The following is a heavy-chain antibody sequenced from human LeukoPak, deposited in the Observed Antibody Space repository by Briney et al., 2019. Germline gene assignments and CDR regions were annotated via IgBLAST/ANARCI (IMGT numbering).Heavy chain of an antibody. CDR2: IYSGGST. V-gene: IGHV3-53*01. D-gene: IGHD6-13*01. J-gene: IGHJ4*02. CDR3: AKRISAAPFDY. Sequence: GGSLRLSCAASGFTVSSNYMSWVRQTPGKGLEWVSVIYSGGSTYYADSVKGRFTISRDNSKNTLYLQMNSLRAEDTAVYYCAKRISAAPFDYWGQGTLVTVSS. CDR1: GFTVSSNY.